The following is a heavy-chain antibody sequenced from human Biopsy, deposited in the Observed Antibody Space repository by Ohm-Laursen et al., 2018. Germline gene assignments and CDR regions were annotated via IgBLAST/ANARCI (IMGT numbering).Heavy chain of an antibody. J-gene: IGHJ3*02. CDR2: VYYSGST. CDR3: GRREVVITHDAFDT. D-gene: IGHD3-22*01. Sequence: SDTLSLTCTVSGGSISSYYWTWIRQPPGKGLEWIGDVYYSGSTNRNPSLKSRVTILVDTSKNQSSLKLNSVTAADTAVYYCGRREVVITHDAFDTWGQGTMVTVSS. V-gene: IGHV4-59*08. CDR1: GGSISSYY.